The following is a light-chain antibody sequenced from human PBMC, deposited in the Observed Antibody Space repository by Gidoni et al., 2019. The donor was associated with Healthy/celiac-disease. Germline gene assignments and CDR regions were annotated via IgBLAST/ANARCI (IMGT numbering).Light chain of an antibody. CDR1: QDISNY. Sequence: DIQMTQSPSSLSASVGDRVTIPCQASQDISNYVNWYQQKPGKAPKLLIYDASNLETGVPSRFSGSGSGTDFTFTISSLQPEDIATYYCQQYDNLPLTFGGGTKVEIK. CDR3: QQYDNLPLT. J-gene: IGKJ4*01. CDR2: DAS. V-gene: IGKV1-33*01.